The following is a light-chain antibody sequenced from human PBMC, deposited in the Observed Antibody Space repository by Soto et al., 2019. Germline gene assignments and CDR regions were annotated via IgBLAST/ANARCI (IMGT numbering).Light chain of an antibody. CDR3: QQRSNWPTIT. Sequence: EIVMTQSPATLSVSPGERATLSCRASQSVSSSLAWYQQKPGQAHRLLIYGASTRATGIPARFSGSGSGTEFTLTISSLQSQDFAVYYCQQRSNWPTITFGQGTRLEIK. J-gene: IGKJ5*01. CDR1: QSVSSS. CDR2: GAS. V-gene: IGKV3-15*01.